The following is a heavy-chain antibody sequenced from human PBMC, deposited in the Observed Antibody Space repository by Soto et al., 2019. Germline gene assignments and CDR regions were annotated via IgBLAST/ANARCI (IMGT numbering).Heavy chain of an antibody. CDR1: GGSISSSSYY. J-gene: IGHJ4*02. V-gene: IGHV4-39*07. Sequence: SETLSLTCTVSGGSISSSSYYWGWIRQPPGKGLEWIGSIYYSGSTYYNPSLKSRVTISVDTSKNQFSLKLSSVTAADTAVYYCAREGSAAIFDYWGQGTLVTVSS. D-gene: IGHD2-2*01. CDR2: IYYSGST. CDR3: AREGSAAIFDY.